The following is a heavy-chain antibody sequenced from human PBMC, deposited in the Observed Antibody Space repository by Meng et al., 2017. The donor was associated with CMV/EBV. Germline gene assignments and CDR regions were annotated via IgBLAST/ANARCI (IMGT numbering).Heavy chain of an antibody. V-gene: IGHV4-38-2*02. CDR3: ARAWSRAIFGVASASFDY. J-gene: IGHJ4*02. Sequence: SETLSLTCTVSGYSISSGYYWGWIRQPPGKGLEWIGTIYHSGTTYCNPSLKSRVTISVDTSKNQFSLKLSSVTAADTAVYYCARAWSRAIFGVASASFDYWGQGTLVTVSS. CDR2: IYHSGTT. CDR1: GYSISSGYY. D-gene: IGHD3-3*01.